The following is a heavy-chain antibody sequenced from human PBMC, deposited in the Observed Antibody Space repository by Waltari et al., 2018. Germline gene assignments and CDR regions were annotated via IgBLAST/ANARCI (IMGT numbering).Heavy chain of an antibody. V-gene: IGHV1-2*02. CDR3: AREIPANIVVVVAEGWFDP. D-gene: IGHD2-15*01. Sequence: QVQLVQSGAEVKKPGASVKVSCKASGYTFTGYYMHWVRQAPGPGLEWMGWINPSSGGTNYAQKFQGRVTMTRDTSISTAYMELSRLRSDDTAVYYCAREIPANIVVVVAEGWFDPWGQGTLVTVSS. J-gene: IGHJ5*02. CDR2: INPSSGGT. CDR1: GYTFTGYY.